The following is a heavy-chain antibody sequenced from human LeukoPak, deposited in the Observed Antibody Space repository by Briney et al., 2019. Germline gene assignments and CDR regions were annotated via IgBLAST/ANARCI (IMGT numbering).Heavy chain of an antibody. CDR3: ARASRVGATKFDY. D-gene: IGHD1-26*01. Sequence: SVKVSCKASGYTFTGYYMHWVRQAPGQGLEWMGGIIPIFGTANYAQKFQGRVTITADESTSTAYMEPSSLRSEDTAVYYCARASRVGATKFDYWGQGTLVTVSS. J-gene: IGHJ4*02. V-gene: IGHV1-69*13. CDR2: IIPIFGTA. CDR1: GYTFTGYY.